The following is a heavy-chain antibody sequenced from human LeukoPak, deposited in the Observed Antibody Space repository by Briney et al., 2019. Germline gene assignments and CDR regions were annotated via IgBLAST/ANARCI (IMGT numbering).Heavy chain of an antibody. V-gene: IGHV3-30*18. CDR2: ISYDGSNK. CDR3: AKEIAAAGHY. J-gene: IGHJ4*02. D-gene: IGHD6-13*01. Sequence: GGSLRLSCAASGFTFSSYGMHWVRQAPGKGLEWVAVISYDGSNKYYADSVKGRFTISRDNSKNTLYLQMNSLRAEDTAVYYCAKEIAAAGHYWCQGTLVTVSS. CDR1: GFTFSSYG.